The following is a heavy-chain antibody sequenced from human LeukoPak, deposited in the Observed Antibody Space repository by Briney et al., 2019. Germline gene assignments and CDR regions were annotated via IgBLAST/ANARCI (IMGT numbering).Heavy chain of an antibody. CDR1: GFTFSSSA. CDR3: ARHSSGHNY. V-gene: IGHV3-21*01. J-gene: IGHJ4*02. CDR2: INNVASHI. Sequence: KSGGSLRLSCAGSGFTFSSSAMNWVRQAPGKGLEWVSSINNVASHIYYADSVKGRFTISRDNAKNSLYLQMNSLRAEDTAVYYCARHSSGHNYWGQGTLVTVSS. D-gene: IGHD3-22*01.